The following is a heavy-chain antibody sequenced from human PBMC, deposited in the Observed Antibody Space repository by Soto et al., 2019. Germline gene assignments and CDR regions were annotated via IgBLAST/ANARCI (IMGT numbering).Heavy chain of an antibody. CDR2: ISSSGSTI. V-gene: IGHV3-48*03. CDR1: GFTFSSYE. J-gene: IGHJ6*02. Sequence: GSLRLSCAASGFTFSSYEMNWVRQAPGKGLEWVSYISSSGSTIYYADPVKGRFTISRDNAKNSLYLQMNSLRAEDTAVYYCARDTLVVPAAIVYYGMDVWGQGTTVTVSS. D-gene: IGHD2-2*01. CDR3: ARDTLVVPAAIVYYGMDV.